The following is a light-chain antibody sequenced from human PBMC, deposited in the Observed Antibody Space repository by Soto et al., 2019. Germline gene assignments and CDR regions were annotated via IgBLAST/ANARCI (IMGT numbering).Light chain of an antibody. CDR3: AAWDDSLDGWV. Sequence: QAVVTQPPSASGTPGQTVTITCSGSSSNIGSNTVNWYQQLPGTAPTLLIYYNNQRPSGVPDRFSGSKSGTLASLAISGLQSEDEAHYYCAAWDDSLDGWVFGVGTKLTLL. CDR2: YNN. V-gene: IGLV1-44*01. CDR1: SSNIGSNT. J-gene: IGLJ3*02.